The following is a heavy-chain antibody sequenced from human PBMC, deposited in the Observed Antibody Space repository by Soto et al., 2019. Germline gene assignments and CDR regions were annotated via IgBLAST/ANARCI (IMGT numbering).Heavy chain of an antibody. V-gene: IGHV1-2*02. J-gene: IGHJ4*02. CDR3: ERRTAVHGSSSPFDY. Sequence: PAKATSEAPGERLVGRYRRSVQHAHKQGLEWMGWINPNSGGTKYVEKFRGRVTMTRDTSISTAYMELSSLTYDDTAVYYCERRTAVHGSSSPFDYWGQGTLVTVSS. CDR2: INPNSGGT. CDR1: GERLVGRY. D-gene: IGHD1-26*01.